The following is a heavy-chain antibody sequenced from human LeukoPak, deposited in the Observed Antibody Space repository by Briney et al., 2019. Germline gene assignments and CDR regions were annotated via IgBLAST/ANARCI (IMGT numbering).Heavy chain of an antibody. CDR1: GFTFSYYV. CDR3: ARDLYYDSTGYQLDS. Sequence: GGSLRLSCVASGFTFSYYVMNWVRQAPGKGLEWVASISSSSSYISYADSVKGRFTISRDNAKNSLYLQMNSLRAEDTGVYYCARDLYYDSTGYQLDSWGQGTLVSVSS. J-gene: IGHJ4*02. D-gene: IGHD3-22*01. V-gene: IGHV3-21*01. CDR2: ISSSSSYI.